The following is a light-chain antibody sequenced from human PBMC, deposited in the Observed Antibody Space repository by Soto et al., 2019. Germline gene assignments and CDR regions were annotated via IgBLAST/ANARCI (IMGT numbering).Light chain of an antibody. J-gene: IGKJ4*01. V-gene: IGKV3-15*01. CDR3: QRFNDWPLA. CDR1: QSVSSN. CDR2: SAS. Sequence: EIVMTQSPATLSASPGERVTLSCRASQSVSSNLAWYHQKPGQAPRLLIYSASTRATGVPARFSGSGSGTEFTLTISSLQSEDFGVYYCQRFNDWPLAFGGGTKVEIK.